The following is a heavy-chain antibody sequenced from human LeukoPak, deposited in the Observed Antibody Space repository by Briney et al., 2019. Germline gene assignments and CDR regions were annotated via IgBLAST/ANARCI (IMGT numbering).Heavy chain of an antibody. J-gene: IGHJ4*02. Sequence: SEALSLTCTVSGGSISSSSYYWGWIRQPPGKGLEWIGSIYYSGSTYYNPSLKSRVTISVDTSKNQFSLKLSSVTAADTTVYYCARRTLRCPFDYWGQGTLVTVSS. CDR3: ARRTLRCPFDY. CDR1: GGSISSSSYY. D-gene: IGHD4-17*01. CDR2: IYYSGST. V-gene: IGHV4-39*01.